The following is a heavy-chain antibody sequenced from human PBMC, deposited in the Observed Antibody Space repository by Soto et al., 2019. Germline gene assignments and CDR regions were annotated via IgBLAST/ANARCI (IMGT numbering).Heavy chain of an antibody. J-gene: IGHJ5*02. V-gene: IGHV1-8*01. D-gene: IGHD5-18*01. CDR3: ARMESFGSLNWFDP. CDR1: GYTLTELS. CDR2: MNPGSGDT. Sequence: ASVKVSCKVSGYTLTELSMHWVRQAIGQGLEWMGWMNPGSGDTGYAQKFQGRVTMTRDISIATAYMELNSLTSEDTAIYYCARMESFGSLNWFDPWGQGTLVTVSS.